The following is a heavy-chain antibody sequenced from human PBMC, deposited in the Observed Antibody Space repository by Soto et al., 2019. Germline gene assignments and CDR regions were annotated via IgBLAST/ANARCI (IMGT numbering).Heavy chain of an antibody. CDR2: IWYDGSNK. J-gene: IGHJ6*02. CDR3: AREQLWFGEKYGMDV. V-gene: IGHV3-33*01. Sequence: QVQLVESGGGVVQPGRSLRLSCAASGFTFSSYGMHWVRQAPGKGLEWVAVIWYDGSNKYYADSVKGRFTISRDNSKNTLYLQMNSLRAEDTAVYYCAREQLWFGEKYGMDVWGQGTTVTVSS. CDR1: GFTFSSYG. D-gene: IGHD3-10*01.